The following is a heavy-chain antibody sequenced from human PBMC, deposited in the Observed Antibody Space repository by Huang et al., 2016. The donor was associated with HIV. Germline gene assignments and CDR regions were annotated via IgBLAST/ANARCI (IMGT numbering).Heavy chain of an antibody. CDR2: IYPGDSDT. CDR3: ARRPDYHGMDV. CDR1: GYSFTSHW. Sequence: EVLLVQSGAEVKKSGESLKISFKGSGYSFTSHWIAWVRQMPGKGLEWMGIIYPGDSDTRYSPSVQGLVTISADKSINTAYLQWSSLKASDTAMYYCARRPDYHGMDVWGQGTTVIVSS. V-gene: IGHV5-51*01. D-gene: IGHD3-10*01. J-gene: IGHJ6*02.